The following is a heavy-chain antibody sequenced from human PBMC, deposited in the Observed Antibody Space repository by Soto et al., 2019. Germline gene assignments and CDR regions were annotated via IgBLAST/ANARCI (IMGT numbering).Heavy chain of an antibody. Sequence: QLQLQESGSGLVKPSQTLSLTCAVSGGSISSGGYSWSWIRQPPGKGLEWIGYIYHSGSTYYHPSLKSRVTISVSKYKNQFSLKLSSVTAADTAVYYCASIITIFGVVDYWGQGTLVTVSS. CDR1: GGSISSGGYS. CDR2: IYHSGST. D-gene: IGHD3-3*01. CDR3: ASIITIFGVVDY. J-gene: IGHJ4*02. V-gene: IGHV4-30-2*01.